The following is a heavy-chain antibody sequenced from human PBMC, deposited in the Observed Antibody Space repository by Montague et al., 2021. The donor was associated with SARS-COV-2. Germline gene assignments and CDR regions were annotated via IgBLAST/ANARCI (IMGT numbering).Heavy chain of an antibody. CDR2: ISHSGGT. J-gene: IGHJ3*02. Sequence: SETLSLTCAVYGGSLSGYYWSWIRQPPGKGLEWIGEISHSGGTYYNPSLKSRVTISVDTSKNQFSLKLSSVTAADTAVYYCARFPTSYYYDSKAAPATPDAFDIWGQGTMVTVSS. CDR3: ARFPTSYYYDSKAAPATPDAFDI. D-gene: IGHD3-22*01. V-gene: IGHV4-34*01. CDR1: GGSLSGYY.